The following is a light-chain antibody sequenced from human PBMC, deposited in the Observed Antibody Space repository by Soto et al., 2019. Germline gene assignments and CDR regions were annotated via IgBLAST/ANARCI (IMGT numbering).Light chain of an antibody. CDR2: GAS. CDR1: QSVSSN. J-gene: IGKJ1*01. CDR3: QQYNNWRPQT. Sequence: EIVMTQSPATLSVSPGERATLSCRASQSVSSNLAWYQQKPGQAPRLLIYGASTRATGIPARFSGSGSGTELTLTLSSLQAEDFAVYYCQQYNNWRPQTFGQGTKGEIK. V-gene: IGKV3-15*01.